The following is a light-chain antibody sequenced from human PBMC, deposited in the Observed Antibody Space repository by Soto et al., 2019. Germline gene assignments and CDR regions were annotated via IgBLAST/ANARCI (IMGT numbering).Light chain of an antibody. Sequence: QAVVTQPPSASGTPGQRVTISCSGSRSNIGSNTVNWYQHLPGTAPKLLTYSNNQRPSGVPDRFSGSKSGTSASLAISGLQSEDEAEYYCAAWDASLNGHVVFGGGTKLTVL. J-gene: IGLJ2*01. V-gene: IGLV1-44*01. CDR1: RSNIGSNT. CDR2: SNN. CDR3: AAWDASLNGHVV.